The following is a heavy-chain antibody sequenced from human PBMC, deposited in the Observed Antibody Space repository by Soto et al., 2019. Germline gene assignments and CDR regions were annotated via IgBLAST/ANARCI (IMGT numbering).Heavy chain of an antibody. CDR2: ISSNGGST. V-gene: IGHV3-23*01. CDR1: GFTFSSYA. J-gene: IGHJ4*02. D-gene: IGHD2-15*01. Sequence: EVQLLESGGGLVQPGGSLRLSCAASGFTFSSYAMSWVRQAPGKGLEWVSGISSNGGSTYYADSVKGRFTISRDNSEKTLFLPMNSLRAEDTAVYYGAKKYCSGGRCYGVDYWGQGTLVTVSS. CDR3: AKKYCSGGRCYGVDY.